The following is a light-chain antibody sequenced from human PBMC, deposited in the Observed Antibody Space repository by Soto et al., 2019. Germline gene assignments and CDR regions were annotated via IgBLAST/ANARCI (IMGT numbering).Light chain of an antibody. J-gene: IGKJ4*01. Sequence: EIVLKQSPDTLSLSPGERATLSCRASQSVRSNYLAWYQQKPGQAPRFLIYDASSRATGIADRFSGSGSGTDFTLTISRLEPEDFAVYYCKQYGSTPLTFGGGTKVDIK. V-gene: IGKV3-20*01. CDR1: QSVRSNY. CDR3: KQYGSTPLT. CDR2: DAS.